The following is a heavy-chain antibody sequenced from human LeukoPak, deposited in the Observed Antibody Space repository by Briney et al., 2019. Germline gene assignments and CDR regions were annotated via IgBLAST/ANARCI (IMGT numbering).Heavy chain of an antibody. V-gene: IGHV3-23*01. CDR3: ATPTTYFHDSSGFD. CDR1: GFTFSSYG. D-gene: IGHD3-22*01. Sequence: GGSLRLSCAASGFTFSSYGMHWVRQAPGRGLEWLSSISGPAGSTYYAASVRGRFTISRDSSKNAMYLQMDSLRTEDTALYYCATPTTYFHDSSGFDWGQGALVTVSS. J-gene: IGHJ4*02. CDR2: ISGPAGST.